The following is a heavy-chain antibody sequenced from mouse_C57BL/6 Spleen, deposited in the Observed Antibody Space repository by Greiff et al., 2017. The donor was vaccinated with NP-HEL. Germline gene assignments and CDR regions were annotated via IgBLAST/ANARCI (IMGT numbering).Heavy chain of an antibody. J-gene: IGHJ4*01. CDR1: GYTFTDYY. D-gene: IGHD1-1*01. Sequence: EVQLQQSGPVLVKPGASVKMSCKASGYTFTDYYMNWVKQSHGKSLEWIGVINPYNGGTSYNQKFKGKATLTVDKSSSTAYMELNSLTSEDSAVYYCARGDYYLGAMDDWGQGTSVTVSS. V-gene: IGHV1-19*01. CDR2: INPYNGGT. CDR3: ARGDYYLGAMDD.